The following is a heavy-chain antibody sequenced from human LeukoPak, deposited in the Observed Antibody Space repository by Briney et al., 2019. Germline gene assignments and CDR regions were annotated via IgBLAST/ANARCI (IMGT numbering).Heavy chain of an antibody. D-gene: IGHD3-9*01. CDR2: IIPIFGTA. CDR1: GGTFSSYA. CDR3: ARATPHYDILTGYYTSGQFDY. V-gene: IGHV1-69*05. Sequence: SVKVSCKASGGTFSSYAISWVRQAPGQGLEWMGEIIPIFGTANYAQKFQGRVTITTDESTSTAYMELSSLRSEDTAVYYCARATPHYDILTGYYTSGQFDYWGQRTLVTVSS. J-gene: IGHJ4*02.